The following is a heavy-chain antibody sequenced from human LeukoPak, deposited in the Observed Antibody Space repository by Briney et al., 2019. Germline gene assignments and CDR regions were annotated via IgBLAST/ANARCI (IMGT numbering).Heavy chain of an antibody. CDR1: GYTFTSYD. V-gene: IGHV1-8*03. D-gene: IGHD6-13*01. Sequence: ASVRVSCKASGYTFTSYDINWVRQSTGQGLEWMGWMNPPSGDTGYAQKFQGRVTITADKSTSTAYMELSSLRSEDTAVYYCARDSSSWAAPFDYWGQGTLVTVSS. J-gene: IGHJ4*02. CDR2: MNPPSGDT. CDR3: ARDSSSWAAPFDY.